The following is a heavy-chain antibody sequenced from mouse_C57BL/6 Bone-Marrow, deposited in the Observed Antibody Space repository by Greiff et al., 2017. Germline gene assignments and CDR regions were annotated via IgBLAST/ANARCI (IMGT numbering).Heavy chain of an antibody. Sequence: QVQLQQSGPELVKPGASVKISCKASGYAFSSSWMNWVKQRPGKGLEWIGRIYPGDGDTNYNGKFKGKATLTADKSSRTAYMQLSSLTSEYSAVYFCARDYGSSFYWYFDFWGTGTTVTVSS. D-gene: IGHD1-1*01. CDR3: ARDYGSSFYWYFDF. V-gene: IGHV1-82*01. CDR2: IYPGDGDT. J-gene: IGHJ1*03. CDR1: GYAFSSSW.